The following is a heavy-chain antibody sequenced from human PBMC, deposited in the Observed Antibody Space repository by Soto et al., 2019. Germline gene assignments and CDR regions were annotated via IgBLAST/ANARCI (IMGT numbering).Heavy chain of an antibody. D-gene: IGHD3-10*01. Sequence: EVQLVESGGGQVKPEESLRLSCVGSGFNFRGAWMSWVRQAPGKGLEWAGRIKSKVDGETTEYPASVKGRFSISRDDSKNTVYLQVNRLKSEDTGVYYCTSDVTEYGSVEFDFWGPGTLVTVSS. V-gene: IGHV3-15*01. CDR1: GFNFRGAW. CDR3: TSDVTEYGSVEFDF. J-gene: IGHJ4*02. CDR2: IKSKVDGETT.